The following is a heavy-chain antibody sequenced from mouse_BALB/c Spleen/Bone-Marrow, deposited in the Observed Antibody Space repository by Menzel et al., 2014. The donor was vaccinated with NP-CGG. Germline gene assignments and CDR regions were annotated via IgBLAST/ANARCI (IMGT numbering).Heavy chain of an antibody. V-gene: IGHV1-80*01. CDR1: GYVFSAYW. Sequence: VKVVESGAELVRPGSSVKISCESSGYVFSAYWINWVKQRPGQGLEWIGQIYPRDGDTDYNGKFKDKATLTADKSSNTAYMQLSSLTSEDSAVYFCARGGISVDYWGQGTTLTVSS. CDR2: IYPRDGDT. CDR3: ARGGISVDY. J-gene: IGHJ2*01.